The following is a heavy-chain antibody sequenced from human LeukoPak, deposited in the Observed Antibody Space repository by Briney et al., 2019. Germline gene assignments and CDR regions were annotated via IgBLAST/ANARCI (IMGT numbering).Heavy chain of an antibody. V-gene: IGHV4-39*01. CDR1: GGSISSSSYY. Sequence: SETLSLTCTVSGGSISSSSYYWGWIRQPPGKGLEWIESIYYSGSTYYNPSLKSRVTISVDTSKNQFSLKLSSVTAADTAVYYCARQQRLRFLESVLDIDYWGQGTLVTVSS. D-gene: IGHD3-3*01. J-gene: IGHJ4*02. CDR2: IYYSGST. CDR3: ARQQRLRFLESVLDIDY.